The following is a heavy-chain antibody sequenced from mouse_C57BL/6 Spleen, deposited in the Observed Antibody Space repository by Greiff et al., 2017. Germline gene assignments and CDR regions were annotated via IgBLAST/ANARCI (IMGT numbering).Heavy chain of an antibody. Sequence: QVQLQQSGPELVKPGASVKISCKASGYAFSSSWMNWVKQRPGQGLEWIGRIYPGDGDTNYNGKFKGKATLTADKSSSTAYMQLSSLTSEDSAVYFCARYYYGHFDYWGQGTTLTVSS. V-gene: IGHV1-82*01. CDR3: ARYYYGHFDY. CDR2: IYPGDGDT. CDR1: GYAFSSSW. J-gene: IGHJ2*01. D-gene: IGHD1-1*01.